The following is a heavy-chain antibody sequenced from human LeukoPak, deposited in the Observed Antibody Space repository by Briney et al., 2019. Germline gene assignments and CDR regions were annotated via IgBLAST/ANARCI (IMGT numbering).Heavy chain of an antibody. J-gene: IGHJ4*02. CDR1: GYTFTSYV. V-gene: IGHV1-18*01. Sequence: GASVKVSCKASGYTFTSYVISWVRQAPGQGLEWMGGINPDNGNTNYAQKLQGRVTMTTDTSTSTSYMQLKSLRSDDTARYYCARGGYFDYWGQGTLVADSS. CDR3: ARGGYFDY. CDR2: INPDNGNT.